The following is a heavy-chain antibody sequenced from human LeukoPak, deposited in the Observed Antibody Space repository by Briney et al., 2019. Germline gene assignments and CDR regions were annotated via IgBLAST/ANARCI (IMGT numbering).Heavy chain of an antibody. D-gene: IGHD6-19*01. V-gene: IGHV3-53*04. CDR3: AKDIGAQYSSGWFGY. CDR1: GFTVSSNY. Sequence: TGGSLRLSCAAFGFTVSSNYMSWVRQAPGKGLEWVSVIYSGGSTYYADSVKGRFTISRHNSKNTLYLQMNSPRAEDTALYYCAKDIGAQYSSGWFGYWGQGTLVTVSS. CDR2: IYSGGST. J-gene: IGHJ4*02.